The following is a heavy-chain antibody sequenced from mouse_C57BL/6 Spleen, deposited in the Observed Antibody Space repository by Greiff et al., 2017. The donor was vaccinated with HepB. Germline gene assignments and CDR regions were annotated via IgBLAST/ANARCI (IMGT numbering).Heavy chain of an antibody. CDR1: GYTFTDYE. V-gene: IGHV1-15*01. D-gene: IGHD1-1*01. CDR3: TVTTVVDYWYFDV. J-gene: IGHJ1*03. Sequence: VQLQQSGAELVRPGASVTLSCKASGYTFTDYEMHWVKQTPVHGLEWIGAIDPETGGTAYNQKFKGKAILTADKSSSTAYMELRSLTSEDSAVYYCTVTTVVDYWYFDVWGTGTTVTVSS. CDR2: IDPETGGT.